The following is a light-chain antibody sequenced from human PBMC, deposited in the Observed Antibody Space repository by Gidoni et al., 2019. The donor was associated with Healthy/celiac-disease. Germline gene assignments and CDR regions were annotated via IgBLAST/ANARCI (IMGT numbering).Light chain of an antibody. Sequence: DIQMTQSPSHLSASVGDRVTITCRASQSISSWLAWYQQKPGKAPKLLIYKASSLESGVPSRFSGSGSGTEFTLTISSLQPDDFAIYYCQQYNSYSTCGQGTKVEIK. J-gene: IGKJ1*01. CDR1: QSISSW. V-gene: IGKV1-5*03. CDR3: QQYNSYST. CDR2: KAS.